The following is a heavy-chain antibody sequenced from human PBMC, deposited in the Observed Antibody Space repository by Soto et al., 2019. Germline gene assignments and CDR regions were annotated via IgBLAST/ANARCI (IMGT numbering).Heavy chain of an antibody. V-gene: IGHV3-21*01. J-gene: IGHJ1*01. CDR3: ARDRSADRFVQYFQH. CDR2: IGSGSDSI. D-gene: IGHD6-19*01. Sequence: NPGGSLRLSCVASGFIFTSYSMVWVRLAPGKGLEWVASIGSGSDSIFYADSVKGRFTVSRDNAKNSLFLQMNNLRAEDTAVYFCARDRSADRFVQYFQHWGQGTQVTVSS. CDR1: GFIFTSYS.